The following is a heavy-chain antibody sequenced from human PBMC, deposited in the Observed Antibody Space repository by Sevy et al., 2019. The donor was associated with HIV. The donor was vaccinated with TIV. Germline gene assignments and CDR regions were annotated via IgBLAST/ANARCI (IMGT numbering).Heavy chain of an antibody. J-gene: IGHJ5*02. Sequence: SETLSLTCTVSGGSISRNSHYWGWIRQPPGKGLEWIGSIYYSGSTYYNPSLKSRVTISGDTSKNQFSLKLSSVTAADTAVYYCATHALSITIFGVVTRNWFDPWGQVTLVTVSS. CDR1: GGSISRNSHY. D-gene: IGHD3-3*01. CDR3: ATHALSITIFGVVTRNWFDP. CDR2: IYYSGST. V-gene: IGHV4-39*01.